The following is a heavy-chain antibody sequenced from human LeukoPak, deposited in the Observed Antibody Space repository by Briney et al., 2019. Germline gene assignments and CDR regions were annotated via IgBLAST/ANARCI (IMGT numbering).Heavy chain of an antibody. D-gene: IGHD5-18*01. V-gene: IGHV1-18*01. CDR2: ISAYNGNT. CDR1: GYTFTSYG. J-gene: IGHJ5*02. CDR3: AKDGAWIQLWNYNWFDP. Sequence: ASVKVSCKASGYTFTSYGISWVRQAPGQGLEWMGWISAYNGNTNYAQKLQGRVTMTTDTSTSTAYMELRSLRSDDTAVYYCAKDGAWIQLWNYNWFDPWGQGTLVTASS.